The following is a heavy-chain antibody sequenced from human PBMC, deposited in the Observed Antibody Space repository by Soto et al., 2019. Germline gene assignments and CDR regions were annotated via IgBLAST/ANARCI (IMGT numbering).Heavy chain of an antibody. V-gene: IGHV3-43*01. D-gene: IGHD1-1*01. CDR2: ISWDGGST. Sequence: PGGSLRLACASSGFTSGDYTMHWVRHAPGQGLERVSLISWDGGSTYYADSVKGRFTISRDNSKNSLYLQMNSLRTEDTALYYCAKDLRITSWTYGMDMWGQGTMVTVSS. J-gene: IGHJ6*02. CDR1: GFTSGDYT. CDR3: AKDLRITSWTYGMDM.